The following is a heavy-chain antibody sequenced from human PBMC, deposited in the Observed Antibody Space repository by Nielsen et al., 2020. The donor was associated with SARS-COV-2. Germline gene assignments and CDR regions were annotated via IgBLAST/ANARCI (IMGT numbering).Heavy chain of an antibody. Sequence: SESLSLTCTVSGGSISSSSYYWGWIRQPPGKGLEWVGSIYYSGSTYYNPSLKSRVTISVDTSKNQLYLKLRSVTAADTAVYYCARGGEYYDILTGYRAPDYWGQGTLVTVSS. V-gene: IGHV4-39*01. CDR3: ARGGEYYDILTGYRAPDY. D-gene: IGHD3-9*01. CDR2: IYYSGST. CDR1: GGSISSSSYY. J-gene: IGHJ4*02.